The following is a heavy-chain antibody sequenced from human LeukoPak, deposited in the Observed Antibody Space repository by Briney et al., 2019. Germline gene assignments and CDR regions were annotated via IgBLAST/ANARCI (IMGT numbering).Heavy chain of an antibody. Sequence: GGSLRPSCVGSGFSLNEYGIHWVRQAPGKGLEWVAVVSYDGGHKYYADSVKGRFTISRDTSSDTVSLQMNSLRVEDTAVYYCARDRINMMVLGHDSGLDFWGQGTLVTVSS. CDR2: VSYDGGHK. D-gene: IGHD3-22*01. J-gene: IGHJ4*02. CDR3: ARDRINMMVLGHDSGLDF. CDR1: GFSLNEYG. V-gene: IGHV3-30*03.